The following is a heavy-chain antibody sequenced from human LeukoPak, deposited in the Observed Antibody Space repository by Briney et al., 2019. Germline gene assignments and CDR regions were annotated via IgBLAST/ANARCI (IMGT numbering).Heavy chain of an antibody. CDR3: ARESAPYYDSSGYYYFDY. CDR2: IYHSGST. CDR1: GYSISSGYY. Sequence: SETLSLTCTVSGYSISSGYYWGWIRQPPGKGLEWIGSIYHSGSTYYNPSLKSRVTISVDTSKNQFSLKLSSVTAADTAVYYCARESAPYYDSSGYYYFDYWGQGTLVTVSS. D-gene: IGHD3-22*01. V-gene: IGHV4-38-2*02. J-gene: IGHJ4*02.